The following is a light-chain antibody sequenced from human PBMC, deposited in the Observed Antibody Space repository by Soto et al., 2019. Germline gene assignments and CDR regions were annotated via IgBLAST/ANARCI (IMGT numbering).Light chain of an antibody. J-gene: IGKJ4*01. CDR3: QQYNNWHPPPT. CDR2: GAS. Sequence: EIVMTQSPATLSVSPGERATLSCRASQSVSSNLAWYQQKPGQAPRLLIYGASTRATGIPARFSGSGSGTEFTLTLSSLQSEDFAVSDCQQYNNWHPPPTFGGGTKVEIK. CDR1: QSVSSN. V-gene: IGKV3-15*01.